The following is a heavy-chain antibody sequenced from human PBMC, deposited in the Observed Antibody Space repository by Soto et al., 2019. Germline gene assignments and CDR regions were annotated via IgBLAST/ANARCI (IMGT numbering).Heavy chain of an antibody. V-gene: IGHV1-69*12. CDR1: GGTFGSYV. Sequence: QVQLVQSGAEVKKPGSSVKVSCKASGGTFGSYVFNWVRQAPGQGLEWMGGIIPIFGTPNYAQKFQGRVTITADESTNTAYMELSSLRSEDTAVFYCARDLGSGYDPGDYWGQGGLVTVSS. D-gene: IGHD5-12*01. CDR3: ARDLGSGYDPGDY. J-gene: IGHJ4*02. CDR2: IIPIFGTP.